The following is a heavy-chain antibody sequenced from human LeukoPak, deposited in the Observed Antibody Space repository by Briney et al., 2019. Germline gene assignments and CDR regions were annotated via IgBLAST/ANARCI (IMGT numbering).Heavy chain of an antibody. CDR2: ISWNSGSI. CDR3: AKDKNWNYYYGMDV. D-gene: IGHD1-1*01. V-gene: IGHV3-9*01. CDR1: GFTFDDYA. Sequence: GGSLRLSCAASGFTFDDYAMHWVRQAPGKGLEWVSGISWNSGSIGYADSVKGRFTISRDNAKNSLYLQMNSLRAEDTALYYCAKDKNWNYYYGMDVRGQGTTVTVSS. J-gene: IGHJ6*02.